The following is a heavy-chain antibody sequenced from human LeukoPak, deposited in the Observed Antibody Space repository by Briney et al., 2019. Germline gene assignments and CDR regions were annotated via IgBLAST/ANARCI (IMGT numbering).Heavy chain of an antibody. Sequence: GGSLRLSCAASGFTFSRYGMHWVRQAPGKGLEWVAVISYDGSNRYYADPVKGRVTISRENSKNTLYLQMNSLRAEDTAVYYCAKDRDFGYWGQGTLVTVSS. CDR2: ISYDGSNR. V-gene: IGHV3-30*18. CDR1: GFTFSRYG. J-gene: IGHJ4*02. CDR3: AKDRDFGY.